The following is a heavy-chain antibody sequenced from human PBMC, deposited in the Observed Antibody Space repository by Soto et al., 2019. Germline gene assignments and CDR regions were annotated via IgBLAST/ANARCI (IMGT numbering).Heavy chain of an antibody. J-gene: IGHJ6*02. D-gene: IGHD1-26*01. Sequence: LRRALSLTCAVSGGSISSSTWWSWVRQPPGKGLEWIGEIYHSGSTNYNPSLKSRATISVDKSKNQFSLKLSSVTAADTAVYYGARREWELLDYYYGTDVLGQGTTVT. CDR2: IYHSGST. CDR3: ARREWELLDYYYGTDV. V-gene: IGHV4-4*02. CDR1: GGSISSSTW.